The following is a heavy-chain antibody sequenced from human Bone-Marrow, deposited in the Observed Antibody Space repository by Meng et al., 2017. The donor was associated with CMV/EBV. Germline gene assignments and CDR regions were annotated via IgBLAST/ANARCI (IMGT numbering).Heavy chain of an antibody. CDR3: ARRGGEFLDY. D-gene: IGHD2-21*01. Sequence: SCKASGYTFTRYYMHWVRQAPGQGLEWMGIINPSGGSTIYAQKFQGRVTMTRDTSTSTVYMELNSLTSDDTALYYCARRGGEFLDYWGQGTLVTVSS. CDR2: INPSGGST. J-gene: IGHJ4*02. V-gene: IGHV1-46*01. CDR1: GYTFTRYY.